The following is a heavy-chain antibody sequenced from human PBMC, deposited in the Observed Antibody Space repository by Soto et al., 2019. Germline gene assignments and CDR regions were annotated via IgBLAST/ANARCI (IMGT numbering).Heavy chain of an antibody. J-gene: IGHJ4*02. CDR2: IIPIFGTA. CDR3: ARDVVGATTYYFDY. Sequence: QVQLVQSGAEVKTPGSSVKVSCKASGGTFSSYGISWVRQAPGQGLEWMGGIIPIFGTANHAQKFQDRVTITADDSTSTAYMELTSLRSEDTDVYYCARDVVGATTYYFDYWGQGTLVTVSS. CDR1: GGTFSSYG. D-gene: IGHD1-26*01. V-gene: IGHV1-69*01.